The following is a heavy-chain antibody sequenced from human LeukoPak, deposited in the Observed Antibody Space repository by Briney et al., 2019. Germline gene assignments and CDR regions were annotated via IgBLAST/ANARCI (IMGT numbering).Heavy chain of an antibody. CDR3: TSDYGDYDYYYYYYGMDV. D-gene: IGHD4-17*01. Sequence: GGSLRLSCTASGFTFGDYAMSWVRQAPGKGLEWVGFIRSKAYGGTTEYAASVKGRFTISRDDSKSIAYLQMNSLKTEDTAVYYCTSDYGDYDYYYYYYGMDVWGQGTTVTVSS. V-gene: IGHV3-49*04. CDR2: IRSKAYGGTT. CDR1: GFTFGDYA. J-gene: IGHJ6*02.